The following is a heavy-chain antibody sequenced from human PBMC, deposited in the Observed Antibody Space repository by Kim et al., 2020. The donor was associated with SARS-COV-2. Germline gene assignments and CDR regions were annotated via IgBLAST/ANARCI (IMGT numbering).Heavy chain of an antibody. V-gene: IGHV3-48*03. J-gene: IGHJ6*02. Sequence: GGSLRLSCAASGFTFSSYEMNWVRQAPGKGLEWVSYISSSGSTIYYADSVKGRFTISRDNAKNSLYLQMNSLRAEDTAVYYCARDRVTIFGVVIDYYGMDVWGQGTPVTVSS. CDR2: ISSSGSTI. CDR1: GFTFSSYE. CDR3: ARDRVTIFGVVIDYYGMDV. D-gene: IGHD3-3*01.